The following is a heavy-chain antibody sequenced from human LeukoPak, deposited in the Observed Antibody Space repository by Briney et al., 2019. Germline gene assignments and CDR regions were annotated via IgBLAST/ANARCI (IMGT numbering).Heavy chain of an antibody. V-gene: IGHV3-48*03. J-gene: IGHJ6*03. CDR3: ARDPWPAADSYYYYYMDV. D-gene: IGHD2-2*01. CDR1: GFTFSSYE. CDR2: ISSSGSTI. Sequence: PGGSLRLSCAASGFTFSSYEMNWVRQAPGKGLEWVSYISSSGSTIYYADSVKGRFTISRDNAKNSLYLQMNSLRAEDTAVYYCARDPWPAADSYYYYYMDVWGKGTTVTVSS.